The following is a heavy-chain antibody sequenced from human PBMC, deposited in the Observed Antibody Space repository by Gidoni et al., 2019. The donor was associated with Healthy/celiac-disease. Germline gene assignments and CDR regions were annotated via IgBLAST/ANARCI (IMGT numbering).Heavy chain of an antibody. CDR1: AYSISSGYY. J-gene: IGHJ5*02. Sequence: QVQLQESGPGLVKPSETLSLTCAASAYSISSGYYWCWIRQPPGKGLEWIGSIYHSGSTYYNPSLKSRVTISVYTSKNQFSLKLSSVTAADTAVYYCARVVAAAGILNWFDPWGQGTLVTVSS. V-gene: IGHV4-38-2*01. D-gene: IGHD6-13*01. CDR3: ARVVAAAGILNWFDP. CDR2: IYHSGST.